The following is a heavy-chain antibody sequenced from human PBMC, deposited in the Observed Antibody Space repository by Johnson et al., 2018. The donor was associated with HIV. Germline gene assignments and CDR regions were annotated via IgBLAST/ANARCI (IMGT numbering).Heavy chain of an antibody. CDR3: ARAPEVRGVDAFDV. D-gene: IGHD3-10*01. V-gene: IGHV3-11*04. CDR2: ITSTGITV. CDR1: GFTFSDYY. Sequence: QVQLVESGGGLVKPGGSLRLSCAASGFTFSDYYMSWIRQAPGKGLEWVSYITSTGITVYYTDSVKGRLTISRDNAKNSPSLQMNSLRAEDTAVYYCARAPEVRGVDAFDVWGQGTVVTVSS. J-gene: IGHJ3*01.